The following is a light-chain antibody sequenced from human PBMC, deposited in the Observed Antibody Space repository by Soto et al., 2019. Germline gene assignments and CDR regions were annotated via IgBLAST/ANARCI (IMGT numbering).Light chain of an antibody. CDR1: STDIGTYNY. Sequence: HSALTQPASVSGSPGQSITISCIGTSTDIGTYNYVAWYQQHPAKTPKLIIYHVSSRPSGVSNRFSGSKSGNTASLTISGLQAEDEADYYCSSYTSTSRVFGTGTKVTVL. CDR3: SSYTSTSRV. V-gene: IGLV2-14*01. CDR2: HVS. J-gene: IGLJ1*01.